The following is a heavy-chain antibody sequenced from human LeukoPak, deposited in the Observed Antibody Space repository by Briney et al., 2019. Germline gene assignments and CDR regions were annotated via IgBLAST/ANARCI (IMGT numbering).Heavy chain of an antibody. CDR1: GGSISSYY. J-gene: IGHJ5*02. D-gene: IGHD5-18*01. V-gene: IGHV4-59*01. CDR3: ASASGYSYGSFGWFDP. CDR2: IYYSGRT. Sequence: SETLSLTCTVSGGSISSYYWSWIRQPPGKGLEWIGYIYYSGRTKYTPSLKSRVTISVHTSKNQFSLKLSSVTAADTAVYYCASASGYSYGSFGWFDPWGQGTLVTVSS.